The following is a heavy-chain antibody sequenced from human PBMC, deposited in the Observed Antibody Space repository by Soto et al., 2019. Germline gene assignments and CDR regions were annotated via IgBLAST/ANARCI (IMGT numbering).Heavy chain of an antibody. Sequence: GGSLRLSYAASGFTFSSYSMNWVRQAPGKGLEWVSSISSSSSYIYYADSVKGRFTISXXXXXXSXYXQXXSLRAEDTAVYYCARLSYYYDSSGYSISYWGQGT. J-gene: IGHJ4*02. CDR3: ARLSYYYDSSGYSISY. CDR2: ISSSSSYI. CDR1: GFTFSSYS. V-gene: IGHV3-21*01. D-gene: IGHD3-22*01.